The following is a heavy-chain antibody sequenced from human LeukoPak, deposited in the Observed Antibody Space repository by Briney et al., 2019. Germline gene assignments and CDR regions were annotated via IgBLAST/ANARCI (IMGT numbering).Heavy chain of an antibody. Sequence: NPSETLSLTCAVYGGSFSGYYWSWIRQPPGKGLEWIGEINHSGSTKYNPSLKSRVTISVDTSKNQFSLKLSSVTAADTAVYYCARGGGGYSYGWYYWGQGTLVTVSS. J-gene: IGHJ4*02. D-gene: IGHD5-18*01. CDR1: GGSFSGYY. CDR3: ARGGGGYSYGWYY. V-gene: IGHV4-34*01. CDR2: INHSGST.